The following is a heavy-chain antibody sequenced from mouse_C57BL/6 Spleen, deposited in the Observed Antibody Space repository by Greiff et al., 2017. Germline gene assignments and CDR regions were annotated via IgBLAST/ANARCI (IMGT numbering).Heavy chain of an antibody. Sequence: EVKLMESGPELVKPGASVKISCKASGYSFTGYYMNWVKQSPEKSLEWIGEINPSTGGTTYNQKFKAKATLTVDKSSSTAYMQLKSLTSEDSAVYYCARSDGSSDYWGQGTTLTVSS. CDR2: INPSTGGT. CDR1: GYSFTGYY. CDR3: ARSDGSSDY. J-gene: IGHJ2*01. D-gene: IGHD1-1*01. V-gene: IGHV1-42*01.